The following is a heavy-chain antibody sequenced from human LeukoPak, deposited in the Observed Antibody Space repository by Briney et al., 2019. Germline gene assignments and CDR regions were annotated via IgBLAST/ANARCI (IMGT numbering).Heavy chain of an antibody. CDR3: TTGTWIQLWLADY. Sequence: GGSLRLSCAASGFTFTNACMSWVRLAPGKGLEWVGHIKSQTDGGTTDYAAPVKGRFTISRDDSKNTLYLQLNSLKTEDTAVYYCTTGTWIQLWLADYWGQGTLVAVSS. CDR2: IKSQTDGGTT. D-gene: IGHD5-18*01. J-gene: IGHJ4*02. CDR1: GFTFTNAC. V-gene: IGHV3-15*01.